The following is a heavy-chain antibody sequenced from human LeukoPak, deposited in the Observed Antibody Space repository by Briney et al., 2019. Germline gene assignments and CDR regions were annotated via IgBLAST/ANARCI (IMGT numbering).Heavy chain of an antibody. Sequence: SETLSLTCTVSGDSISGYFWSWIRQPAGKGLEWIGRMHADGDSNYNPSLKSRITLSFDTPENQFSLPLTSVTAADTAVYFCARAPSGCGGTCAFDSWGQGTLVTVSS. CDR1: GDSISGYF. J-gene: IGHJ4*02. CDR2: MHADGDS. V-gene: IGHV4-4*07. CDR3: ARAPSGCGGTCAFDS. D-gene: IGHD2-15*01.